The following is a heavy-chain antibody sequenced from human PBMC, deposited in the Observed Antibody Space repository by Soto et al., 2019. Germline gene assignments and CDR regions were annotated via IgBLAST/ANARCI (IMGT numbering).Heavy chain of an antibody. CDR1: GYTFTSYD. CDR3: ARADYDFWSGYSPYYYYYMDV. CDR2: MNPNSGNT. Sequence: ASVKVSCKASGYTFTSYDINWVRQATGQGLEWMGWMNPNSGNTGYAQKFQGRVTMTRNTSISTAYMGLSSLRSEETAVYYCARADYDFWSGYSPYYYYYMDVWGKGTTVTVSS. D-gene: IGHD3-3*01. J-gene: IGHJ6*03. V-gene: IGHV1-8*01.